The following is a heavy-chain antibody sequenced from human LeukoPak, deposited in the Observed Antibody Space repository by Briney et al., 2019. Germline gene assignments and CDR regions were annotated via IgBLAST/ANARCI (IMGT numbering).Heavy chain of an antibody. D-gene: IGHD4-17*01. CDR1: GFTFSSYA. Sequence: GGSLRLSCAASGFTFSSYAMSWVRQAPGKGLEWVSGISGSGISTYYADSVKGRFTTSRDNSKNTLYLQMNSLRAEDTAVYYCAKEPMTTVTFFDYWGQGTLVTVSS. CDR2: ISGSGIST. J-gene: IGHJ4*02. V-gene: IGHV3-23*01. CDR3: AKEPMTTVTFFDY.